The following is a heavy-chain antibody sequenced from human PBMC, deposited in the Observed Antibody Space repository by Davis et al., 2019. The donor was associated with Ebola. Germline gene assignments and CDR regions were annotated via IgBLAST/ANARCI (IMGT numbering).Heavy chain of an antibody. D-gene: IGHD5-24*01. CDR3: VKALRHGYNGDFRVGD. CDR2: IFHGGST. V-gene: IGHV4-59*01. CDR1: GGFISSDY. Sequence: MPSETLSLTCTVSGGFISSDYWSWIRQPPGKGLEWIGYIFHGGSTNYNPSLKSRVTISIDRSKNQFSLKLTSVTAADTAVYYCVKALRHGYNGDFRVGDWGQGTLVTVSS. J-gene: IGHJ4*02.